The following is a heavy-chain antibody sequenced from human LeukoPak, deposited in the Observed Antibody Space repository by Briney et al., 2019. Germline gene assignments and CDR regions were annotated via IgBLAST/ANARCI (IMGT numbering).Heavy chain of an antibody. Sequence: ASVKVSCKASGYTFTSYDINWVRQATGQGLEWMGWMNPNSGNTGYAQKFQGRVTMTRNTSISTAYMELRSLRSDDTAVYYCARGGYYDFWSGYYYYYYYMDVWGKGTTVTVSS. CDR1: GYTFTSYD. D-gene: IGHD3-3*01. J-gene: IGHJ6*03. CDR3: ARGGYYDFWSGYYYYYYYMDV. CDR2: MNPNSGNT. V-gene: IGHV1-8*01.